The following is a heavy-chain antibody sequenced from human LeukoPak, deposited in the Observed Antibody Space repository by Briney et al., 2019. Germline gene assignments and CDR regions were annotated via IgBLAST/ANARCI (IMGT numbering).Heavy chain of an antibody. J-gene: IGHJ3*02. V-gene: IGHV1-8*01. CDR3: VRNKDGFNI. CDR2: MNPNSGNT. CDR1: GYTFTSYD. Sequence: ASVKVSCKASGYTFTSYDIGRVRQATGQGLEWMGWMNPNSGNTGYAQKFQGRVTMTRDTSISTAYMELSSLRFEDTAMYYCVRNKDGFNIWGQGTMVTVSS.